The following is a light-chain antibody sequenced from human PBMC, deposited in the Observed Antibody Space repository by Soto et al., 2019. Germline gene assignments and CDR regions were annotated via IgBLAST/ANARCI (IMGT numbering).Light chain of an antibody. Sequence: EIVLTQSPATLSLSPGERATLSCRASQSVRSYLVWYQQKPGQAPGLLIYDASNRATGIPARFSGSGSGTDFTLTISSLEREDFAVYYCHQRSNWPLTFGGGTRVEIK. J-gene: IGKJ4*01. CDR1: QSVRSY. CDR2: DAS. V-gene: IGKV3-11*01. CDR3: HQRSNWPLT.